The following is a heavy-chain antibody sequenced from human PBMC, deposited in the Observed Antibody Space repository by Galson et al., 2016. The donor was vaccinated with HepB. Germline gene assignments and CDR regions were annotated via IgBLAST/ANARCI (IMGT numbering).Heavy chain of an antibody. J-gene: IGHJ3*01. CDR3: ARDPFHYCVGDCRNIDAFDF. CDR1: GYTFTSYG. CDR2: VSAYNGNT. V-gene: IGHV1-18*01. D-gene: IGHD2-21*01. Sequence: QSGAEVKKPGESLKISCTASGYTFTSYGITWVRQAPGQGLEWMGYVSAYNGNTIYARKFQGRVTMTRDTSTNIAYMELRSHRSNDTAVYYCARDPFHYCVGDCRNIDAFDFWGQGTLVTVSS.